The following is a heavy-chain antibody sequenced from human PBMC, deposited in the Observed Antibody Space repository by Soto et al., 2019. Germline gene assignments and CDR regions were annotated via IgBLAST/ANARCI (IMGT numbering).Heavy chain of an antibody. CDR3: ARPHAGIAVAGPDY. D-gene: IGHD6-19*01. V-gene: IGHV3-30-3*01. CDR1: VFTFSSYA. J-gene: IGHJ4*02. Sequence: LXLSCAASVFTFSSYAMHWVRQAPGKGLEWVAVISYDGSNKYYADSVKGRFTISRDNSKNTLYLQMNSLRAEDTAVYYCARPHAGIAVAGPDYWGQGTLVTVSS. CDR2: ISYDGSNK.